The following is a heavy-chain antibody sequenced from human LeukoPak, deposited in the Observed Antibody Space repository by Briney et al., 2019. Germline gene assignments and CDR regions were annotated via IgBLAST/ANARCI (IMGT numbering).Heavy chain of an antibody. J-gene: IGHJ4*02. CDR1: GGSVSSGSYY. CDR3: ARDRSRVYFDY. V-gene: IGHV4-61*01. Sequence: SETLSLTCTVSGGSVSSGSYYWSWIRQPPGKGLEWIGYIYYSGSTNYNPSLKSRVTISVDTSKNQFSLKLSSVTAADTAVYYCARDRSRVYFDYWGQGTLVTVPS. CDR2: IYYSGST. D-gene: IGHD3-10*01.